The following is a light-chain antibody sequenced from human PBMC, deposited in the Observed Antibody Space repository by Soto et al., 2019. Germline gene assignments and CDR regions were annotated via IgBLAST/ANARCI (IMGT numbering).Light chain of an antibody. Sequence: QSVLTQPPSVSAAPGQKVTISCSGSSSNIENNYVSWYQQLPGPAPKLLIYDNNKRPSEIPDRFSGYKSGTSATLGITGLQTGDEADYHCGTWDSSLNGVVFGGGTKLTVL. V-gene: IGLV1-51*01. J-gene: IGLJ2*01. CDR2: DNN. CDR1: SSNIENNY. CDR3: GTWDSSLNGVV.